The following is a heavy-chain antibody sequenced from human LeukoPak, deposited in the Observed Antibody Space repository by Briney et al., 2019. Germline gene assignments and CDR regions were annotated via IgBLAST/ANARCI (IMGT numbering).Heavy chain of an antibody. D-gene: IGHD5-18*01. CDR2: LYSGGSA. CDR3: ASAWGGYRYGHYYHFYMDV. V-gene: IGHV3-53*01. CDR1: GFNVSSNY. Sequence: GGSLRLSCAASGFNVSSNYMSWVRQAPGKGLEWVSLLYSGGSAFHADSVKGRFTISRDNSKNTLYLQLNSLRAEDTAVYYCASAWGGYRYGHYYHFYMDVWGKGTTVTVSS. J-gene: IGHJ6*03.